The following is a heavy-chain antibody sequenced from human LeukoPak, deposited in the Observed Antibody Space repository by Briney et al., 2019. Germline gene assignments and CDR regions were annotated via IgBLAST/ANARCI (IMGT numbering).Heavy chain of an antibody. D-gene: IGHD3-10*01. CDR2: INPRGGST. Sequence: GASVEVSCKASGYTFTNYYMHWVRQAPGQGLEWVGMINPRGGSTIYAQNFQGRVTMTRDTSTSTVYMEVSSLRAEDTAVYYCARDHEYYYGSGSYYPGGCDYWGQGTLVTVSS. J-gene: IGHJ4*02. CDR3: ARDHEYYYGSGSYYPGGCDY. V-gene: IGHV1-46*01. CDR1: GYTFTNYY.